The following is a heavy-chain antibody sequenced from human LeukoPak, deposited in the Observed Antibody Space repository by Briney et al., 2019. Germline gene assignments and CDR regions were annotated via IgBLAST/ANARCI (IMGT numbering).Heavy chain of an antibody. Sequence: GESLKISCKGSGYSFTSYWIGWVRQMPGKGLEWMGIIYPGDSDTRYSPSFQGQVTISADKSISTAYLQWSGLKASDTAMYYCARRYDFWSGYYSRNWFDPWGQGTLVTVSS. V-gene: IGHV5-51*01. CDR1: GYSFTSYW. CDR3: ARRYDFWSGYYSRNWFDP. J-gene: IGHJ5*02. D-gene: IGHD3-3*01. CDR2: IYPGDSDT.